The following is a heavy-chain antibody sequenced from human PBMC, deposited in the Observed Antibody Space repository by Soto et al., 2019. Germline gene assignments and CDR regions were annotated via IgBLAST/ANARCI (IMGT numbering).Heavy chain of an antibody. J-gene: IGHJ6*03. V-gene: IGHV1-8*01. CDR1: GYTFSNYN. CDR3: AREAASDPSFYYHYMDV. D-gene: IGHD3-10*01. Sequence: QEQLVQSGAEVKKPGAPVKVSCKASGYTFSNYNINWVRQASGQGLEWMGWMNPDSGNTGYAEKFKGRVTMNRNSSISTACMELSGLRSEDTAVYYCAREAASDPSFYYHYMDVWGKGTTVTVSS. CDR2: MNPDSGNT.